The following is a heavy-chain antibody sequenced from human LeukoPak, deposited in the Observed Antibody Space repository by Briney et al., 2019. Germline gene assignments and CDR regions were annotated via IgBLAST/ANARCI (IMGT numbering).Heavy chain of an antibody. J-gene: IGHJ3*02. D-gene: IGHD3-22*01. CDR3: AKAVGSSGYFSRDAFDI. Sequence: GGSLRLSCAPSGFTFSSYAMSWGRQAPGKGLEWVAVISGGGSGTYYADSVRGRFTISRDNSKNTVYLQKNSLRAEDTAIYYCAKAVGSSGYFSRDAFDIWGQGTMVTVSS. CDR1: GFTFSSYA. CDR2: ISGGGSGT. V-gene: IGHV3-23*01.